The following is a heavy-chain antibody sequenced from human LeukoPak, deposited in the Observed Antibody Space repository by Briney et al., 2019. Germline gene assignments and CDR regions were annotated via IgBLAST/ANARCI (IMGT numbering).Heavy chain of an antibody. CDR2: ISGSGGST. Sequence: SGGSLRLSCAASGFTFSSYAMSWVRQAPGKGLEWVSAISGSGGSTYYADSVKGRFTISRDNSKNTLYLQMNSLRAEDTAVYYCAKFPTWLVGRSGSIFFDYWGQGTLVTVSS. J-gene: IGHJ4*02. V-gene: IGHV3-23*01. CDR1: GFTFSSYA. CDR3: AKFPTWLVGRSGSIFFDY. D-gene: IGHD3-3*01.